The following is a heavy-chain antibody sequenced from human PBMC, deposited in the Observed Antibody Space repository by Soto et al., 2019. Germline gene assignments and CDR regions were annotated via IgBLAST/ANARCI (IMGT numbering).Heavy chain of an antibody. V-gene: IGHV4-61*01. CDR2: IYYSGST. D-gene: IGHD1-26*01. CDR1: GGSVSSGSYY. J-gene: IGHJ4*02. CDR3: ARVPRGSLGATYYDY. Sequence: SETLSLTCTVSGGSVSSGSYYWSWIRQPPGKGLEWIGYIYYSGSTNYNPSLKSRVTISVDTSKNQFSLKLSSVTAADTAVYYCARVPRGSLGATYYDYWGQGTLVTVSS.